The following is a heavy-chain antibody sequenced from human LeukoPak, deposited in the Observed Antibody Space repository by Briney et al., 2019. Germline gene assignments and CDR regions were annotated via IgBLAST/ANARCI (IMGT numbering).Heavy chain of an antibody. J-gene: IGHJ2*01. CDR3: ARDRVVVVAGYWYFDL. CDR1: GFTFSSYW. V-gene: IGHV3-7*01. CDR2: IKQDGSEK. Sequence: GGSLRLSCAASGFTFSSYWMSWVRQVPGKGLEWGANIKQDGSEKYYVDSVKGRFTISRDNAKNSLYLQMNSLRAEDTAVYYCARDRVVVVAGYWYFDLWGRGTLVTVSS. D-gene: IGHD2-15*01.